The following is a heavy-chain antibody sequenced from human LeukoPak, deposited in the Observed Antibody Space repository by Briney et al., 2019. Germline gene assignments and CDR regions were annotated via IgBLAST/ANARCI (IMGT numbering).Heavy chain of an antibody. CDR3: AAYHITTVTTFDAFDI. Sequence: GGSLRLSCAASGFTFNNYAMSWVRQAPGKGLEWVSAISGSDAGTYYADSVKGRFTISRDNSKNTLYLQMNSLRAEDTAVYYCAAYHITTVTTFDAFDIWGQGTMVTVSS. V-gene: IGHV3-23*01. D-gene: IGHD4-17*01. CDR1: GFTFNNYA. CDR2: ISGSDAGT. J-gene: IGHJ3*02.